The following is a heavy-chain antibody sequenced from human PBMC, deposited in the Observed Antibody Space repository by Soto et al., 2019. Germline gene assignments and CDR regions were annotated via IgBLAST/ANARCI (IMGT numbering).Heavy chain of an antibody. CDR1: GFSLSTSGVG. CDR2: IYWDGDK. CDR3: ARSGRIAVAGLGSFDY. Sequence: GSGPTLVNPTQTLTLTCTFSGFSLSTSGVGVGWIRQPPGKALEWLALIYWDGDKRYSPSLRSRLTITRDTSENQVVLTMTQMDPEDTATYYCARSGRIAVAGLGSFDYWGQGSLVTVSS. V-gene: IGHV2-5*02. J-gene: IGHJ4*02. D-gene: IGHD6-19*01.